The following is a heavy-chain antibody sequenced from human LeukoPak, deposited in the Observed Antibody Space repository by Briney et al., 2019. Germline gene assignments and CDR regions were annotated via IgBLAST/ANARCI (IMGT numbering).Heavy chain of an antibody. D-gene: IGHD3-10*01. J-gene: IGHJ5*02. V-gene: IGHV3-23*01. Sequence: GGSLRLSCAASGFTFSNYAMNWVRQAPGKGLEWVSGVSVSGGSTYYADSVKGRFTISRDISKNTLYLQMNSLRAEDTAVYYCARDRGINWFDPWGQGTLVTVSS. CDR2: VSVSGGST. CDR3: ARDRGINWFDP. CDR1: GFTFSNYA.